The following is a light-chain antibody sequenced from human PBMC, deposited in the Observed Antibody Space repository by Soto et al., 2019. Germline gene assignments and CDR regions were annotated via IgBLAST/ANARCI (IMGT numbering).Light chain of an antibody. CDR1: SSDVGGYDY. CDR3: SSYRDISTLVMFGGGTSSLVV. Sequence: QSALTQPASVSGSPGQSITISCTGTSSDVGGYDYVSWYQQHPGKAPKLMIYEVSNRPSGVSNRFSGSKSGNTASLTISGLQTEDEAVYYCSSYRDISTLVMFGGGTSSLVVFGGGTKLTVL. V-gene: IGLV2-14*01. CDR2: EVS. J-gene: IGLJ2*01.